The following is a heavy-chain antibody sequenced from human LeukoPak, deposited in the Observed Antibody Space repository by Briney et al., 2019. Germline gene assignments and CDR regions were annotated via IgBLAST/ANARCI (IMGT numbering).Heavy chain of an antibody. J-gene: IGHJ4*02. CDR2: IYYSGST. CDR3: ARLQYSGYGFSFGY. V-gene: IGHV4-39*07. CDR1: GGSISSSSYY. Sequence: SETLSLTCTVSGGSISSSSYYWGWIRQPPGKGLEWIGSIYYSGSTYYNPSLKSRVTISVDTSKNQFSLKLGSVTAADTAVYYCARLQYSGYGFSFGYWGQGTLVTVSS. D-gene: IGHD5-12*01.